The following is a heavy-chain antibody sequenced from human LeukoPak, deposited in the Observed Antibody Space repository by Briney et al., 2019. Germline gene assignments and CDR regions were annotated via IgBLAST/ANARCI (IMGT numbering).Heavy chain of an antibody. CDR2: MKYDGGEK. V-gene: IGHV3-7*01. CDR1: GFTFSSYW. CDR3: ARDIAAAGLFFDY. J-gene: IGHJ4*02. D-gene: IGHD6-13*01. Sequence: GGSLRLSCAASGFTFSSYWMSWVRQAPGKGLQWVANMKYDGGEKDYVDSVKGRFTISRDNAKNSLYLQMNSLRAEDTAVYYCARDIAAAGLFFDYWGQGTLVTVSS.